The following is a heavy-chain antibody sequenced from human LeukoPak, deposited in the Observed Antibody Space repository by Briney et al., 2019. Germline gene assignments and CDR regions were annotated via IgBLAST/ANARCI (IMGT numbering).Heavy chain of an antibody. D-gene: IGHD3-3*01. CDR3: ARIPFPLLRFLEWSGDY. Sequence: PSETLSLTCGVSGYSISSGYYWGWIRQPPGKGLEWIGSIYRSGSTYYNPSLKRRVTIAVDTSKNQFSLKLSSVTAADTAVYYCARIPFPLLRFLEWSGDYWGQGTLVTVSS. V-gene: IGHV4-38-2*01. CDR2: IYRSGST. CDR1: GYSISSGYY. J-gene: IGHJ4*02.